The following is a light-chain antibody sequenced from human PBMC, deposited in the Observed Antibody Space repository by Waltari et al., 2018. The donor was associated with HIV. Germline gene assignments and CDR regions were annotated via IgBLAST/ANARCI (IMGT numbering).Light chain of an antibody. CDR3: QSYDSSLSGWV. CDR1: SSNIGAGYD. J-gene: IGLJ3*02. V-gene: IGLV1-40*01. Sequence: QSVLTQPPPVSGAPGQRVTISCTGTSSNIGAGYDVQWYQHLPGTAPKLLIYGNNNRPSGVPDRFSGSKSGTSASLAITGLQTDDEADYYCQSYDSSLSGWVFGGGTKLTVL. CDR2: GNN.